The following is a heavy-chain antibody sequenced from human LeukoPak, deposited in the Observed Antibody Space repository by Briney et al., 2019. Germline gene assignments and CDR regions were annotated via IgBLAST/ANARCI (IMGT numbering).Heavy chain of an antibody. D-gene: IGHD6-13*01. V-gene: IGHV4-30-4*01. CDR2: IYYSGST. J-gene: IGHJ6*02. CDR1: GGSISSGDYY. CDR3: ASIAAAGTFHYSMDV. Sequence: PSQTLSLTCTVSGGSISSGDYYWRWIRQPPGKGLEWIGYIYYSGSTYYNPSLKSRVTISVDTSKNQFSLKLSSLTAADTAVYYCASIAAAGTFHYSMDVWGQGTTVTVSS.